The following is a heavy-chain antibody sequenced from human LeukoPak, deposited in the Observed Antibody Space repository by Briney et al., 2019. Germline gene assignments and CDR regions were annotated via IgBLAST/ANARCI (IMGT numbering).Heavy chain of an antibody. CDR2: ISGSGGST. D-gene: IGHD3-22*01. J-gene: IGHJ4*02. CDR1: GFTFSSYA. CDR3: AEDRNYYYDSSGIDY. V-gene: IGHV3-23*01. Sequence: GGSLRLSCAASGFTFSSYAMSWVRQAPGKGLEWVSAISGSGGSTYYADSVKGRFTISRDNSKNTLYLQMNSLRAEDTAVYYCAEDRNYYYDSSGIDYWGQGTLVTVSS.